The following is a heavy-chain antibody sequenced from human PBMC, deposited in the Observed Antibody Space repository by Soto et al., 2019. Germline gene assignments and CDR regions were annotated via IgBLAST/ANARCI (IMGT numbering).Heavy chain of an antibody. CDR2: IFYLGSS. CDR3: ARHSLALRKNNWFDP. J-gene: IGHJ5*02. D-gene: IGHD3-3*02. Sequence: SETLSLTCTVSGDSIMSSDFYWVWVRQPPGKGLEWIGSIFYLGSSYYNPSLKSRVTMSVDTSKNQFSLRLRSVTAADTALYFCARHSLALRKNNWFDPWGQGIMVTVSS. V-gene: IGHV4-39*01. CDR1: GDSIMSSDFY.